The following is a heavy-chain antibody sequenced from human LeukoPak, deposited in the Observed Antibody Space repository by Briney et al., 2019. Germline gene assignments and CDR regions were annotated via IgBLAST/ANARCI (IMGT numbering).Heavy chain of an antibody. D-gene: IGHD4-17*01. CDR2: ISSRSGST. CDR3: AGDYGDYGPYWYFDL. CDR1: GFTFSVYN. J-gene: IGHJ2*01. V-gene: IGHV3-21*06. Sequence: GESLRLSCAASGFTFSVYNMNWVRQAPGKGLEWVSSISSRSGSTDYAESVKGRFTMSRDNARNSLYLQMNSLRAEDTAVYYCAGDYGDYGPYWYFDLWGRGTLVTVSS.